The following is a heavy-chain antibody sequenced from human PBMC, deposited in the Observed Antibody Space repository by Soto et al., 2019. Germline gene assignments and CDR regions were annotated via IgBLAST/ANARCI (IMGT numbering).Heavy chain of an antibody. J-gene: IGHJ5*02. D-gene: IGHD1-26*01. CDR1: GFTFTNYW. Sequence: EVQLVESGGGLVQPGGSLRLSCAASGFTFTNYWMHWIRQAPGKGLVWVSRINADGTRTTYADSVKGRSTISRDNAQNTLYLQVNSVRVEDTAVYYCARVAVGSYYWFDPWGQGTLVTVSS. V-gene: IGHV3-74*03. CDR3: ARVAVGSYYWFDP. CDR2: INADGTRT.